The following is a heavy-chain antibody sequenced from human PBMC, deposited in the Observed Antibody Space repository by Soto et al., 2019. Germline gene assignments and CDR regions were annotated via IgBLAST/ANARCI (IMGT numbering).Heavy chain of an antibody. D-gene: IGHD6-19*01. CDR2: ISGSGGST. V-gene: IGHV3-23*01. J-gene: IGHJ4*02. CDR3: AKIPHEGQWLAYFDY. Sequence: GGSLRLSCAASGFTFSSYAMSWVRQAPGKGLEWVSAISGSGGSTYYADSVKGRFTISRDNSKNTLYLQMNSLRAEDTAVYYCAKIPHEGQWLAYFDYWGQGTLVTVSS. CDR1: GFTFSSYA.